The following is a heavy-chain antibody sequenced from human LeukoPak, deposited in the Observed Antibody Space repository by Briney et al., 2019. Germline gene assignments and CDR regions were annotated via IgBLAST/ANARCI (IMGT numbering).Heavy chain of an antibody. CDR1: GFTFSSYS. J-gene: IGHJ6*02. CDR2: ITRSSNNI. V-gene: IGHV3-48*01. Sequence: GGSLRLSCAASGFTFSSYSMNWVRQAPGTGLEWVSYITRSSNNIHYADSVKGRFTVSRDNAKNSLYVQMNSLRAEDTAVYYCARDLQYSYGMDVWGQGTTVTVSS. CDR3: ARDLQYSYGMDV.